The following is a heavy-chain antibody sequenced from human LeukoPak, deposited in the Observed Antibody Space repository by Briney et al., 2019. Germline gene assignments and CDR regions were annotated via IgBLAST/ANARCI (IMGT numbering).Heavy chain of an antibody. Sequence: GGSLRLSCAASGFTFSSYSMNWVRQAPGKGLEWVSSISSSSSYIYYADSVKGRFTISRDKAKNSLYLQMNSLRAEDTAVYYCARATTVTNDAFDIWGQGTMVTVSS. CDR3: ARATTVTNDAFDI. J-gene: IGHJ3*02. D-gene: IGHD4-17*01. V-gene: IGHV3-21*01. CDR1: GFTFSSYS. CDR2: ISSSSSYI.